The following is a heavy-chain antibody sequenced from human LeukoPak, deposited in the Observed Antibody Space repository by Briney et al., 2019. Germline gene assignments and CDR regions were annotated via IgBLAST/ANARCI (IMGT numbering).Heavy chain of an antibody. CDR1: GGSISSGSYY. Sequence: SETLSLTCTVSGGSISSGSYYWSWIRQPAGKGLEWIGRIYTSGSTNYNPYLKSRVTISVDTSKNQFSLKLSSVTAADTAVYYCARVFRGVVTPTYAFDIWGQGTMVTVSS. V-gene: IGHV4-61*02. CDR3: ARVFRGVVTPTYAFDI. J-gene: IGHJ3*02. D-gene: IGHD4-23*01. CDR2: IYTSGST.